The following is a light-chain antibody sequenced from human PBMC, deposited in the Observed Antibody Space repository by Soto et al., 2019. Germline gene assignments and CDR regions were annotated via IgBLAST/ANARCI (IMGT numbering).Light chain of an antibody. CDR3: QQATNFPFT. V-gene: IGKV1-12*01. CDR2: AAS. J-gene: IGKJ4*01. CDR1: HPISPW. Sequence: DVQVTQSPSSVSASVGDRVTITCRPSHPISPWLAWYQQKPGKAPKLLVYAASRLQSGVPSRFSGSASGTDFTLTISSLEPEDFAAYYCQQATNFPFTFGGGTKVEIK.